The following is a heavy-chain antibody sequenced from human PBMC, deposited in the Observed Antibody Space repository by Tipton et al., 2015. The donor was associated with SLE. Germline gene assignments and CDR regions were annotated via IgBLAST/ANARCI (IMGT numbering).Heavy chain of an antibody. J-gene: IGHJ4*02. Sequence: TLSLTCTVSLYSIGSGFYWDWVRQAPGKVLEWVATMHHNGSTYYNPSLRSRVAVSMDTSRNQFSLRLKSVTAADTAVYYCATGHFAFWGQGRLVTVSS. CDR1: LYSIGSGFY. D-gene: IGHD1-1*01. CDR3: ATGHFAF. V-gene: IGHV4-38-2*02. CDR2: MHHNGST.